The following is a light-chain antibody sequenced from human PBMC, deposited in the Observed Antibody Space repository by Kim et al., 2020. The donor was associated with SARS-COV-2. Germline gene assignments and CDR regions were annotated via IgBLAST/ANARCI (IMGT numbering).Light chain of an antibody. J-gene: IGKJ4*01. CDR1: QSVSSSY. CDR3: QQDYNLPALT. CDR2: GAS. Sequence: PGERATRSCRASQSVSSSYLSWYQQKPGQAPRLLIYGASTRATGIPARFSGSGSGTDFTLTISSLQPEDFAVYYCQQDYNLPALTFGGGTKVDIK. V-gene: IGKV3D-7*01.